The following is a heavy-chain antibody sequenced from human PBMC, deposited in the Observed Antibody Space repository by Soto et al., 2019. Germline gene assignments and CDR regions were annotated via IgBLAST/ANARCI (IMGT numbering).Heavy chain of an antibody. V-gene: IGHV3-11*05. D-gene: IGHD4-4*01. CDR1: GFTFSDYY. CDR2: ISGRNTYT. CDR3: AKVRSNYYYYYAMDV. J-gene: IGHJ6*02. Sequence: GGSLRLSCAASGFTFSDYYMSWIRQAPGKGLEWISYISGRNTYTNYADSVKGRFTISRDNANNSLYLQMNSLRAEDTAIYYCAKVRSNYYYYYAMDVWGQGTTVTVSS.